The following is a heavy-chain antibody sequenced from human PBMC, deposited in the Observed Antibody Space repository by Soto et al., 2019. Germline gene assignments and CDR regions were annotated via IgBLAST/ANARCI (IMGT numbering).Heavy chain of an antibody. V-gene: IGHV3-11*01. J-gene: IGHJ6*04. Sequence: QVQLVESGGGLVKPGGSLGLSCAASGFTFSDYYMSWIRQAPGKGLAWVSYISSSGSTIYYADSVKGRFTISRDNDKDSLYLERNSLRAEDTAVYYCARGVYGEWTQKNYGMAVWGKGATVTVSS. CDR2: ISSSGSTI. CDR1: GFTFSDYY. D-gene: IGHD3-10*01. CDR3: ARGVYGEWTQKNYGMAV.